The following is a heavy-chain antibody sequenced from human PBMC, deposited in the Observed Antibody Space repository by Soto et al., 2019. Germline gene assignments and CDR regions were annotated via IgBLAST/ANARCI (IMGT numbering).Heavy chain of an antibody. Sequence: PSETLSLTCTVSGGSVSSQYWSWIRQPAGKGLEWIGRIYNGGIPLIHPSLESRVALSLDTSKNQFSLTQSSVTAADTAIYYCASQDYDKSVYYFDYWGRGTLVTVSS. CDR1: GGSVSSQY. CDR2: IYNGGIP. V-gene: IGHV4-4*07. J-gene: IGHJ4*02. D-gene: IGHD3-22*01. CDR3: ASQDYDKSVYYFDY.